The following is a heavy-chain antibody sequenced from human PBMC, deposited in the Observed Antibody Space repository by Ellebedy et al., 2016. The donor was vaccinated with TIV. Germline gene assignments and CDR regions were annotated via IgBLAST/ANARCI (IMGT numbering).Heavy chain of an antibody. J-gene: IGHJ6*03. CDR1: GFTFSSYG. V-gene: IGHV3-33*01. Sequence: GESLKISXAASGFTFSSYGMHWVRQAPGKGLEWVAVIWYDGSNKYYVDSVKGRFTISRDNSKNTLYLQMNSLRAEDTAVYYCARDATLSTFYYYYMDVWGKGTTVTVSS. CDR3: ARDATLSTFYYYYMDV. CDR2: IWYDGSNK. D-gene: IGHD2-2*01.